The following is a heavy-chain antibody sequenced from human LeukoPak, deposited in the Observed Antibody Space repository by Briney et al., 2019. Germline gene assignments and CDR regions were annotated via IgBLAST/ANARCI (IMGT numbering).Heavy chain of an antibody. CDR2: ISSSSSYI. CDR1: GFTFSSYS. V-gene: IGHV3-21*01. D-gene: IGHD3-10*01. CDR3: ARDLWFGELSFNPSDY. Sequence: PGGSLRLSCGASGFTFSSYSMNWVRQAPGKGLEWVSSISSSSSYIYYADSVKGRFTISRDNAKNSLYLQMNSLRAEDTAVYYCARDLWFGELSFNPSDYWGQGTLVTVSS. J-gene: IGHJ4*02.